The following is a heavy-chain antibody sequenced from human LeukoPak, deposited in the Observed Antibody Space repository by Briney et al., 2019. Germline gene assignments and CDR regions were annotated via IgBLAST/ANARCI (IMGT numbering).Heavy chain of an antibody. J-gene: IGHJ4*02. CDR3: ARARSWSPHIVVVTVPYYFDY. Sequence: GGSLRLSCAASGFTFSSYWMSWVRQAPGKGLEWVANIKQDGSEKYYVDSVKGRFTISRDNAKNSLYLQMNSLRAEDTAVYYCARARSWSPHIVVVTVPYYFDYWGQGTLVTVSS. CDR2: IKQDGSEK. V-gene: IGHV3-7*01. D-gene: IGHD2-21*02. CDR1: GFTFSSYW.